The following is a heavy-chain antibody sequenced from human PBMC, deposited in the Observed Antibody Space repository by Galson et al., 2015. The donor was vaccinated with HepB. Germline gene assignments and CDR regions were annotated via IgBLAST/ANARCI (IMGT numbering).Heavy chain of an antibody. CDR2: IIPILGIA. V-gene: IGHV1-69*04. J-gene: IGHJ5*02. D-gene: IGHD4-17*01. CDR1: GGTFSSYT. CDR3: ARDPLQYGDDSHRTHDP. Sequence: SVKVSCKASGGTFSSYTISWVRQAPGQGLEWMGRIIPILGIANYAQKFQGRVTITADKSTSTAYMELSSLRSEDTAVYYCARDPLQYGDDSHRTHDPWGQGTLVTVSS.